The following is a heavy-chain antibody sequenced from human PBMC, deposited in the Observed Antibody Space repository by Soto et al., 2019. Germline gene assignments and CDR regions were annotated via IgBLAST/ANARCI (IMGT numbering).Heavy chain of an antibody. J-gene: IGHJ5*02. Sequence: GASVKVSCKASGYTFTSYGISWVRQAPGQGLEWMGWISAYNGNTKYAQKLQGRVTINPDTSKNQFSLQLNSVTPEDTAVYYCAREVEHQLAYNWYDPWGQGTLVTVSS. CDR2: ISAYNGNT. CDR3: AREVEHQLAYNWYDP. CDR1: GYTFTSYG. V-gene: IGHV1-18*01. D-gene: IGHD6-13*01.